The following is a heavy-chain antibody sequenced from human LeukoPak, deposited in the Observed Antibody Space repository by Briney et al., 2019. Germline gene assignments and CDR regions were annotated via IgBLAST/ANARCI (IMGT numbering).Heavy chain of an antibody. J-gene: IGHJ4*02. CDR2: ISSSSSYI. D-gene: IGHD6-13*01. V-gene: IGHV3-21*01. Sequence: GGSLRLSCAASGFTFSSYAMSWVCQAPGGGLEWVSSISSSSSYIYYADSVKGRFTISRDNAKNSLYLQMNSLRAEDTAVYYCARAVGSSWSDYWGQGTLVTVSS. CDR3: ARAVGSSWSDY. CDR1: GFTFSSYA.